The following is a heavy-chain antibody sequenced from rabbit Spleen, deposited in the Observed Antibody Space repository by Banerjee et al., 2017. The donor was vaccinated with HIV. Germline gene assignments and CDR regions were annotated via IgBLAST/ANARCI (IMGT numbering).Heavy chain of an antibody. J-gene: IGHJ2*01. Sequence: LEESGGGLVKPGGTLTLTCTVSGFSFSSNWICWVRQAPGKGLEWIACIDTNDGDTDYASWPKGRFPISKTSSTTVTLQMTSLTAADTATYFCARNYVNAFDPWGQGTLVTVS. V-gene: IGHV1S45*01. CDR3: ARNYVNAFDP. CDR2: IDTNDGDT. D-gene: IGHD1-1*01. CDR1: GFSFSSNW.